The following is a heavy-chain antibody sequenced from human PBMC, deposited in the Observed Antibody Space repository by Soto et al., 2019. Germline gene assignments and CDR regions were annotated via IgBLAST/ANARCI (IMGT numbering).Heavy chain of an antibody. CDR3: ARAIITGADFDY. CDR2: IYYSGST. D-gene: IGHD1-20*01. J-gene: IGHJ4*02. Sequence: QVQLQESGPGLVKPSETLSLTCTVSGGSISSYYWSWIRQPPGKGLEWIGYIYYSGSTNYNPSLKMRVTISVDTSKNQFSMKLSSVTAAATAVYYCARAIITGADFDYWGQGTLVTVSS. CDR1: GGSISSYY. V-gene: IGHV4-59*01.